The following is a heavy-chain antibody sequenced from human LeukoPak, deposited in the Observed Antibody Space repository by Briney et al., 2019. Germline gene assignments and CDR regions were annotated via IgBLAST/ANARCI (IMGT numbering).Heavy chain of an antibody. Sequence: GTSVRVSCKASGYTFTSYGISWVRQAPGQGLEWMGWISAYNSNTNYAQKLQGRVTMTTDTSTSTAYMELRSLRSDDTAVYYCARDAKYVDIVATSRLKFISYYFDDWGQGTLVTVSS. V-gene: IGHV1-18*01. D-gene: IGHD5-12*01. J-gene: IGHJ4*02. CDR1: GYTFTSYG. CDR2: ISAYNSNT. CDR3: ARDAKYVDIVATSRLKFISYYFDD.